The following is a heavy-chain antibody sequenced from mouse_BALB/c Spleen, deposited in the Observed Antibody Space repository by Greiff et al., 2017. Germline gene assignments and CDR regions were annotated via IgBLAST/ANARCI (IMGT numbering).Heavy chain of an antibody. V-gene: IGHV5-9-3*01. J-gene: IGHJ3*01. D-gene: IGHD4-1*01. CDR2: ISSGGSYT. CDR3: ARRGSWDDGAWFAY. Sequence: EVKLMESGGGLVKPGGSLKLSCAASGFTFSSYAMSWVRQTPEKRLEWVATISSGGSYTYYPDSVKGRFTISRDNAKNTLYLQMSSLRSEDTAMYYCARRGSWDDGAWFAYWGQGTLVTVSA. CDR1: GFTFSSYA.